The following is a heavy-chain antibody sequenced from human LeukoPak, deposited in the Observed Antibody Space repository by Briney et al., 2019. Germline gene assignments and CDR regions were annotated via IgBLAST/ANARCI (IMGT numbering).Heavy chain of an antibody. J-gene: IGHJ5*02. CDR1: GYSFTSYW. CDR3: ARLITIFGVAIERAWFDP. D-gene: IGHD3-3*01. Sequence: GESLKISCKGSGYSFTSYWIGWVRQMPGKGLEWMGIIYPGDSDARYSPSFQGQVTISADKSISTAYLQWSSLKASDTAMYYCARLITIFGVAIERAWFDPWGQGTLVTVSS. V-gene: IGHV5-51*01. CDR2: IYPGDSDA.